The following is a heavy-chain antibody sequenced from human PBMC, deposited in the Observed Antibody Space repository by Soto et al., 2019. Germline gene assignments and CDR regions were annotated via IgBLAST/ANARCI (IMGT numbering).Heavy chain of an antibody. Sequence: QMQLQESGPGLVKPSETLSLTCTVSGGSISSSSYYWGWIRQPPGQGLEWLGTIYSLGNTYYNPSLKSRVTISVDKSKSQLFLKLSSVTAPDTAVYYCARQIYASSGYYYAYWGQGTLVTFSS. CDR1: GGSISSSSYY. D-gene: IGHD3-22*01. V-gene: IGHV4-39*01. CDR3: ARQIYASSGYYYAY. CDR2: IYSLGNT. J-gene: IGHJ4*02.